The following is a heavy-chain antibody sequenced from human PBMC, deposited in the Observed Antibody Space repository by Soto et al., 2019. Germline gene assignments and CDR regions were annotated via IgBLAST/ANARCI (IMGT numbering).Heavy chain of an antibody. CDR1: GGSISSSSYY. V-gene: IGHV4-39*01. CDR3: ARLAPPWNYYGMDV. Sequence: SETLSLTCTVSGGSISSSSYYWGWIRQPPGKGLEWIGSIYYSGSTYYNPSLKSRVTISVDTSKNQFSLKLSSVTAADTAVYYCARLAPPWNYYGMDVWGQGTTVTVSS. CDR2: IYYSGST. J-gene: IGHJ6*02. D-gene: IGHD3-3*01.